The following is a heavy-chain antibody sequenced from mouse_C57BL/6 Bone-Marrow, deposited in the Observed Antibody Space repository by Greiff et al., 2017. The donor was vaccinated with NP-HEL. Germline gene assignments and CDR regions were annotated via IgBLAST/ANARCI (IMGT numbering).Heavy chain of an antibody. CDR1: GFTFSSYA. D-gene: IGHD1-1*01. Sequence: EVMLVESGGGLVKPGGSLKLSCAASGFTFSSYAMSWVRQTPEKRLEWVATISDGGSYTYYPDNVKGRFTISRDNAKNNLYLQMSHLKSEDTAMYYCARGYYGSSYGYFDVWSTGTTVTVSS. CDR2: ISDGGSYT. CDR3: ARGYYGSSYGYFDV. V-gene: IGHV5-4*03. J-gene: IGHJ1*03.